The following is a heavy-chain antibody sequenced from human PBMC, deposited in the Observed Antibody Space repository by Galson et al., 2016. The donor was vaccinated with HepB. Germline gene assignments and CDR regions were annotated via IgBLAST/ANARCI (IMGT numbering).Heavy chain of an antibody. CDR3: ARDGYYYGSGSYGAATY. CDR1: GFSFSSSA. D-gene: IGHD3-10*01. V-gene: IGHV3-30*04. CDR2: ISYHGSNK. J-gene: IGHJ4*02. Sequence: SLRLSCAASGFSFSSSAMHWVRQAPGKGLEWVAVISYHGSNKYYVDPVKGRFTIPKDNSKNPLYLQMNSLRVEDTAMYYCARDGYYYGSGSYGAATYWGQGTPVTVSS.